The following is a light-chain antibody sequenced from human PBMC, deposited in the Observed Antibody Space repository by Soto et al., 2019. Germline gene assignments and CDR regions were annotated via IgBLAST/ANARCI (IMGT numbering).Light chain of an antibody. J-gene: IGKJ2*01. V-gene: IGKV3-15*01. CDR3: QQYTNWPYT. Sequence: EIVMTQSPATLSVSPGERASLSCRASQSVGSNLAWYQQKAGQAPRLLIYGASTRATGIPARFSGSGSGTEFTLTISSLQYEDFAVYSCQQYTNWPYTFGQGTKLEIK. CDR2: GAS. CDR1: QSVGSN.